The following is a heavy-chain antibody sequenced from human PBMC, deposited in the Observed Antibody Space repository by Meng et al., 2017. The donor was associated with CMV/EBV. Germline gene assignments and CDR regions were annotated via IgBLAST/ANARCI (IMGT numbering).Heavy chain of an antibody. CDR2: ISPSGNYI. J-gene: IGHJ6*02. D-gene: IGHD5/OR15-5a*01. CDR1: GFTFRTSG. Sequence: GESLKISCAASGFTFRTSGMNWVRQAPGKGLEWVSSISPSGNYIYYAASLKGHFTISRDNANNSLFLQMNSLRAEDTAVYFCARDGLRNYYYYGMDVWGQGTTVTVSS. V-gene: IGHV3-21*06. CDR3: ARDGLRNYYYYGMDV.